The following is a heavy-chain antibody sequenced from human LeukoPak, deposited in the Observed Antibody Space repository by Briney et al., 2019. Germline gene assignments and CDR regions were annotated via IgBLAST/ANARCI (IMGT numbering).Heavy chain of an antibody. D-gene: IGHD2-21*02. Sequence: SETLSLTCAVYGGSFSGYYWSWIRQPPGKGLEWIGEIDHSGSTNYNPSLKSRVTISVDTSKNQFSLKLSSVTAADTAVYYCARGEDPASAYCGGDCPSGFDYWGQGTLVTVSS. CDR2: IDHSGST. J-gene: IGHJ4*02. CDR3: ARGEDPASAYCGGDCPSGFDY. V-gene: IGHV4-34*01. CDR1: GGSFSGYY.